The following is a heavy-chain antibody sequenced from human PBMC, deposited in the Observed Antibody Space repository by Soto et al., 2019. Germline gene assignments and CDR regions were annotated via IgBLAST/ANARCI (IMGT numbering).Heavy chain of an antibody. Sequence: PGGSLRLSCAASGFTFSGSAMHWVRQASGKGLEWVGRIRSKANSYATAYAASVKGRFTISRDDSKNTAYLQMNSLKTEDTAVYYCTRPRDGNWFDPWGQGTLVTVSS. CDR3: TRPRDGNWFDP. CDR2: IRSKANSYAT. CDR1: GFTFSGSA. J-gene: IGHJ5*02. V-gene: IGHV3-73*01.